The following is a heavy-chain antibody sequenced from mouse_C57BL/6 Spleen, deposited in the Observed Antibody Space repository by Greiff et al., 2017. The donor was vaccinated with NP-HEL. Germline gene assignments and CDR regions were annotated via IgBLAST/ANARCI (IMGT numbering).Heavy chain of an antibody. D-gene: IGHD1-1*01. CDR2: IDPSDSYT. CDR1: GYTFTSYW. Sequence: QVQLQQSGAELVMPGASVKLSCKASGYTFTSYWMHWVKQRPGQGLEWIGEIDPSDSYTNYNQKFKGKSTLTVDKSSSTAYMQLSSLTSEDSAVYYCARGVITTVVGDYFDYWGQGTTLTVSS. V-gene: IGHV1-69*01. J-gene: IGHJ2*01. CDR3: ARGVITTVVGDYFDY.